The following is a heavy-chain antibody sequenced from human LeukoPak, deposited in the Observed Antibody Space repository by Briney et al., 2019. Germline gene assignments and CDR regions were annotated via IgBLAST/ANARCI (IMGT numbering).Heavy chain of an antibody. D-gene: IGHD3-3*01. CDR2: INHSGST. Sequence: ASETLSLTCAVYGGSFSGYYWSWIRQPPGKGLEWIGEINHSGSTNYNPSLKSRVTISVDTSKNQFSLKLSSVTAADTAVYYCARGRVVRYYYGMDVWGQGTRSPSP. V-gene: IGHV4-34*01. J-gene: IGHJ6*02. CDR3: ARGRVVRYYYGMDV. CDR1: GGSFSGYY.